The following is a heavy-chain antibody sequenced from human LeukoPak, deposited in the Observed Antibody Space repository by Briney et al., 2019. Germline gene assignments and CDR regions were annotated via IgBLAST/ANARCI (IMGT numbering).Heavy chain of an antibody. D-gene: IGHD1-7*01. Sequence: GVSLRLSCAASGFTFSSYTMNWVRQAPGKGLEWVSSISTSSGTIYYADSVKGRFTISRDNAKNSLYLQVNSLRDEDTAVYYCARGTRGFDLWGRGTLVTVSS. CDR1: GFTFSSYT. J-gene: IGHJ2*01. CDR3: ARGTRGFDL. V-gene: IGHV3-48*02. CDR2: ISTSSGTI.